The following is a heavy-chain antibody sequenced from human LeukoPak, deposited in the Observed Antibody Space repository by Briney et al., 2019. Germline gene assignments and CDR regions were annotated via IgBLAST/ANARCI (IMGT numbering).Heavy chain of an antibody. CDR3: ARDIVGATGEFDP. D-gene: IGHD1-26*01. CDR1: GGTFSSYA. J-gene: IGHJ5*02. Sequence: GASVKVSCKASGGTFSSYAISWVRQAPGQGLEWMGRIIPILGIANYAQKFQGRVTITADKSTSTAYMEPSSLRSEDTAVYYRARDIVGATGEFDPWGQGTLVTVSS. CDR2: IIPILGIA. V-gene: IGHV1-69*04.